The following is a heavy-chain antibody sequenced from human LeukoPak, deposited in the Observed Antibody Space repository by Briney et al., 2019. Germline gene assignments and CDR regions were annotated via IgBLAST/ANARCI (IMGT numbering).Heavy chain of an antibody. Sequence: ASVKVSCKASGGTFSSYAISWVRQAPGQGLEWMGIINPSGGSTSYAQKFQGRVTMTRDTSTSTVYMELSSLRSEDTAVYYCARPGYSYDAFDIWGQGTMVTVSS. CDR3: ARPGYSYDAFDI. V-gene: IGHV1-46*01. CDR2: INPSGGST. D-gene: IGHD5-18*01. J-gene: IGHJ3*02. CDR1: GGTFSSYA.